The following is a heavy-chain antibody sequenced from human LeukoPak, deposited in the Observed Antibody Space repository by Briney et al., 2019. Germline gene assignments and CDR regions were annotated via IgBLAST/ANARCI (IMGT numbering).Heavy chain of an antibody. CDR2: INHSGST. Sequence: SEALSLTCAVYGGSFSGYYWSWIRHPPGKGLEWIGEINHSGSTNYNPSLKSRVTISVDTSKNQFSLKLSSVTAADTAVYYCARSPHCGGDCXVGYYXXYWGQGTLXTXXS. CDR1: GGSFSGYY. V-gene: IGHV4-34*01. CDR3: ARSPHCGGDCXVGYYXXY. J-gene: IGHJ4*02. D-gene: IGHD2-21*01.